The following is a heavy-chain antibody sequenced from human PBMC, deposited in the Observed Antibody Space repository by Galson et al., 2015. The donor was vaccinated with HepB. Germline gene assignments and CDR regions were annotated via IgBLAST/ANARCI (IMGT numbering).Heavy chain of an antibody. CDR2: INPNSRYT. D-gene: IGHD2-15*01. V-gene: IGHV1-18*01. CDR3: ARGALLLGVGSTQNNWFDP. J-gene: IGHJ5*02. Sequence: SVKVSCKASGYTFSDYSITWVRQAPGQGLEWMGWINPNSRYTHYAQKVQGRVIMTTDTSTYTAYMELRSLRSDDTAVYFCARGALLLGVGSTQNNWFDPWGQGTLVTVSS. CDR1: GYTFSDYS.